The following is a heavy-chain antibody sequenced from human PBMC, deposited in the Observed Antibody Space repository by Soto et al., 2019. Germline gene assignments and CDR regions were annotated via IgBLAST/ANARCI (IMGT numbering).Heavy chain of an antibody. J-gene: IGHJ4*02. CDR1: GYTLSTYD. CDR3: ATGSQTLDY. CDR2: MDSYTGNT. Sequence: QAQLVQSGAEVKKPRASVKVSCKASGYTLSTYDINWVRQAAGRGLEWMGWMDSYTGNTGYAQEFQGRLIMTRDTSIIAAYMELSSLQSEDTAVYFCATGSQTLDYWGQGTLVTVSS. V-gene: IGHV1-8*01.